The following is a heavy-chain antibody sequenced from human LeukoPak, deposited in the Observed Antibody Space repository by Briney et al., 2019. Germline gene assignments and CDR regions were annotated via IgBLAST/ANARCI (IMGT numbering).Heavy chain of an antibody. CDR2: ISSSGSTI. V-gene: IGHV3-48*03. D-gene: IGHD3-22*01. CDR3: ARGGYYYDSSGYGFFDY. CDR1: GFTFSSYE. Sequence: GGSLRLSCAASGFTFSSYEMNWVRQAPGKGLEWVSYISSSGSTIYYADSVKGRFTISRDNAKNSLYLQMNSLRAEDTAVYYCARGGYYYDSSGYGFFDYWGQGTLVTVSS. J-gene: IGHJ4*02.